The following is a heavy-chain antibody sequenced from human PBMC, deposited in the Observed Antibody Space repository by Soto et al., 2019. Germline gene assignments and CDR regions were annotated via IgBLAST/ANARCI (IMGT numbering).Heavy chain of an antibody. D-gene: IGHD2-15*01. CDR2: INHSGST. Sequence: TSETLSLTCAVYGGSFSGYYWSWIRQPPGKGLEWIGEINHSGSTNYNPSLKSRVTISVDTSKNQFSLKLSSVTAADTAVYYCARAAPRYCSGDRCNSGRDYWGQGALLTISS. V-gene: IGHV4-34*01. CDR3: ARAAPRYCSGDRCNSGRDY. J-gene: IGHJ4*02. CDR1: GGSFSGYY.